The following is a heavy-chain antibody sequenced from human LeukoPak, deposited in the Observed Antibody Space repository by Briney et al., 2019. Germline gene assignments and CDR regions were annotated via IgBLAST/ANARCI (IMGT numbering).Heavy chain of an antibody. Sequence: GGSLRLSCAASGFTFSSYAMSWVRQAPGKGLEWVSAISGSGGSTYYADSVKGRFTISRDNSKNTLYLQMNSLRAEDTAVYYCANGGYGSGWPFDYWGQGTLVTVSS. CDR1: GFTFSSYA. J-gene: IGHJ4*02. CDR2: ISGSGGST. D-gene: IGHD6-19*01. CDR3: ANGGYGSGWPFDY. V-gene: IGHV3-23*01.